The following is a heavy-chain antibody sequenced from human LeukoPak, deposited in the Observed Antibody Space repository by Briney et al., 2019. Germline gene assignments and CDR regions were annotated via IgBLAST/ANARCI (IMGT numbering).Heavy chain of an antibody. CDR1: VYTFTNYG. D-gene: IGHD6-13*01. Sequence: ASVTVSFKASVYTFTNYGIIWVRQAPGKGVEWMGWISAYNGNTNYAQKLQGRFTMTTDTSTSTAYMDLRSLRSDDTAVYYCARARYSSSSPDYWGQGTLVTVSS. CDR2: ISAYNGNT. J-gene: IGHJ4*02. V-gene: IGHV1-18*01. CDR3: ARARYSSSSPDY.